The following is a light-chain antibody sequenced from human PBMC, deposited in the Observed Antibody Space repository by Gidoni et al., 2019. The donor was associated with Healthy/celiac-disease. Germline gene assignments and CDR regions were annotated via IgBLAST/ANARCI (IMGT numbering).Light chain of an antibody. CDR3: QQYNNWPPWT. J-gene: IGKJ1*01. CDR2: GAS. V-gene: IGKV3-15*01. Sequence: EIVMTQSPATLSVSPGERATLSCRASQSVSSNLAWYQQQPGQAPRLLIYGASTRATGIPARFSGSVSGTEFTLTISSLQSEYFAVYYCQQYNNWPPWTFGQGTKVEIK. CDR1: QSVSSN.